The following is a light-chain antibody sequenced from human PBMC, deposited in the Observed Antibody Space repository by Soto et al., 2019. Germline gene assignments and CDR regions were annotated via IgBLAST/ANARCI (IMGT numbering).Light chain of an antibody. CDR3: SSYAGSNNRV. V-gene: IGLV2-8*01. CDR1: SSDVDNYNY. J-gene: IGLJ3*02. CDR2: EVS. Sequence: QSALTQPPSASGSPGQSVTISCTGTSSDVDNYNYVSWYQQHPGKAPKLMIYEVSKRPSGVPDRFSGSKSGNTASLTVSGLQAEDEADYYCSSYAGSNNRVFGGGTKVTVL.